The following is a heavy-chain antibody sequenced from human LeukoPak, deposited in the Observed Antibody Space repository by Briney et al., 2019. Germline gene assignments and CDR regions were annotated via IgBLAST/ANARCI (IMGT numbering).Heavy chain of an antibody. Sequence: SETLSLTCSVSGGSISTYYWSWIRQPPGKGLEWIGYIYYSGGTNYNPSLKSRLTISVDTSKNQFSLRLSSVTAADTAVYYCARSPTGGSPFFDYWGQGTLVTVSS. CDR2: IYYSGGT. CDR3: ARSPTGGSPFFDY. CDR1: GGSISTYY. J-gene: IGHJ4*02. V-gene: IGHV4-59*01. D-gene: IGHD2-15*01.